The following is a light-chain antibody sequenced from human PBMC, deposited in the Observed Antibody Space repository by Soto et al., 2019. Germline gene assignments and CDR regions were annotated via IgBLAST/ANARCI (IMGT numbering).Light chain of an antibody. CDR3: SSYTSSSTPLFV. CDR1: SSDVGGYNY. V-gene: IGLV2-14*01. CDR2: DVS. Sequence: SALTQPATISGSPGQSITISCTGTSSDVGGYNYVSWYQQHPGKAPKLMIYDVSNRPSGVSNRFSGSKSGNTASLTISGLQAEEEADYYCSSYTSSSTPLFVFGTGTKVTAL. J-gene: IGLJ1*01.